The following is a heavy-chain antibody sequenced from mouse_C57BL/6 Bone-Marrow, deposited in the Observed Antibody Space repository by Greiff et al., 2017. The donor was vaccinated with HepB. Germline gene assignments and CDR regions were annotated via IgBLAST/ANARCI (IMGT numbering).Heavy chain of an antibody. D-gene: IGHD1-1*01. CDR1: GFTFSSYT. Sequence: EVQLVESGGGLVKPGGSLKLSCAASGFTFSSYTMSWVRQTPEKRLEWVATISGGGGNTYYPDSVKGRFTISRDNAKNTLYLQMSSLRSEDTALYYCARRDYGSSPFDYWGQGTTLTVSS. CDR3: ARRDYGSSPFDY. J-gene: IGHJ2*01. V-gene: IGHV5-9*01. CDR2: ISGGGGNT.